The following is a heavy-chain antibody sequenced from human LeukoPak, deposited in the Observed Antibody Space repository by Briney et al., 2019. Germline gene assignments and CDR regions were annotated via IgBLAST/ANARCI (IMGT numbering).Heavy chain of an antibody. CDR3: ARHIFRIQRWQNWFDP. D-gene: IGHD5-24*01. J-gene: IGHJ5*02. CDR1: GGSISDINYY. CDR2: VFYTGST. V-gene: IGHV4-39*01. Sequence: SETLSLTCSVSGGSISDINYYWGWIRQPPGKGPEWIGSVFYTGSTYYNPSLKSRVAIAVETSKNQFSLRLTSVTAADTAVYYCARHIFRIQRWQNWFDPWGQGTLVTVSS.